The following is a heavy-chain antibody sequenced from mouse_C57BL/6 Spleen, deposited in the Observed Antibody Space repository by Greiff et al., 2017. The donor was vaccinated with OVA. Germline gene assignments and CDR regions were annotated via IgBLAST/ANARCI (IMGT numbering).Heavy chain of an antibody. J-gene: IGHJ4*01. D-gene: IGHD3-2*02. V-gene: IGHV1-81*01. CDR1: GYTFTSYG. Sequence: QVQLKQSGAELARPGASVKLSCKASGYTFTSYGISWVKQRTGQGLEWIGEIYPRSGNTYYNEKFKGKATLTADKSSSTAYMELRSLTSEDSAVYFCAKPETAQAPYAMDYWGQGTSVTVSS. CDR3: AKPETAQAPYAMDY. CDR2: IYPRSGNT.